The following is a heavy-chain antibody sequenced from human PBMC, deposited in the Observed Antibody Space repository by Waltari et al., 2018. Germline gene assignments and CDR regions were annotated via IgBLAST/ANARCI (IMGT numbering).Heavy chain of an antibody. CDR1: GGSITPSS. V-gene: IGHV4-59*01. J-gene: IGHJ2*01. Sequence: VQLQESGPTLVKPSETLSLTCTVSGGSITPSSWRWLRQSPGKGLEWIGYIYYSGSTSYNPSLKGRATISLDKSKNQFSLELSSVTAADTAVYYCARDRDTSGYYPEYWFFDLWGRGTLITVSS. CDR3: ARDRDTSGYYPEYWFFDL. CDR2: IYYSGST. D-gene: IGHD3-22*01.